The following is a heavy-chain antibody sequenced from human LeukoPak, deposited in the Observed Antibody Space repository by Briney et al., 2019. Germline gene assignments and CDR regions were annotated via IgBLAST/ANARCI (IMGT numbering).Heavy chain of an antibody. V-gene: IGHV1-8*01. CDR2: MNPNSGNT. Sequence: RASVKVSCKASGYTFISYDINWVRQATGQGLEWMGWMNPNSGNTGYAQKFQGRVTITRNTSISTAYMELSSLRSEDTAVYYCAGVVPAAPRPYYYYYMDVWGKGTTVTISS. CDR1: GYTFISYD. J-gene: IGHJ6*03. CDR3: AGVVPAAPRPYYYYYMDV. D-gene: IGHD2-2*01.